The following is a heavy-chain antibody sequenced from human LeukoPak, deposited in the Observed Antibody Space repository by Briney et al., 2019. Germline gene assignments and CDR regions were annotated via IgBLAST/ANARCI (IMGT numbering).Heavy chain of an antibody. V-gene: IGHV4-61*01. D-gene: IGHD3-10*01. CDR2: TYYSGST. CDR3: AGDYYGSGIDY. Sequence: PSETLSLTCTVSGGSVSSGSYYWSWIRQPPGQGLEWIGYTYYSGSTNYNPSLKSRVTISVDTSKNQFSLKLSSVTAADTAVYYCAGDYYGSGIDYWGQGTLVTVSS. CDR1: GGSVSSGSYY. J-gene: IGHJ4*02.